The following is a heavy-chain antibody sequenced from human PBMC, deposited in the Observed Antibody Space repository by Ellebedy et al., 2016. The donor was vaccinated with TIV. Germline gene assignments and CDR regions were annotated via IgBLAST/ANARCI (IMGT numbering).Heavy chain of an antibody. Sequence: GGSLRLSCAVSGFTFDDYGMSWVRQAPGKGLEWVSGINWNGGSTGYADSVKGRFTISRDNAKNTLYLQMNSLKAEDTAVYYCARAELVGATIGYWGQGTLVTVSS. V-gene: IGHV3-20*04. D-gene: IGHD1-26*01. CDR3: ARAELVGATIGY. CDR2: INWNGGST. CDR1: GFTFDDYG. J-gene: IGHJ4*02.